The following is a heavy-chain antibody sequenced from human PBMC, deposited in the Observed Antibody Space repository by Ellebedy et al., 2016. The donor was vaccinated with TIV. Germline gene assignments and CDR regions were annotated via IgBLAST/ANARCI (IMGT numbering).Heavy chain of an antibody. CDR1: GFTFSSYW. CDR2: IKEDGSEK. D-gene: IGHD3-16*02. Sequence: GESLKISCAASGFTFSSYWMLWVRQAQGKGLEWVANIKEDGSEKYYVDSVKGRFTISRDNAKNSLYLQMNSLRAEDTAVYYCARSYRSDYWGQGTLVIVSS. V-gene: IGHV3-7*01. CDR3: ARSYRSDY. J-gene: IGHJ4*02.